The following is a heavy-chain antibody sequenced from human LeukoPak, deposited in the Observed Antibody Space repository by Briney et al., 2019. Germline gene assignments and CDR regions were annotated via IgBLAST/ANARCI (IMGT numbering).Heavy chain of an antibody. CDR1: GFTFSSYA. D-gene: IGHD6-19*01. CDR2: VSYDGSNK. J-gene: IGHJ4*02. V-gene: IGHV3-30-3*01. Sequence: GGSLRLSCAAPGFTFSSYAMHWVRQAPGKGLEWVAVVSYDGSNKYYADSVKGRFTISRDNSKNTLYLQMNSLRAEDTAVYYCAGEPDTQQWQVHFDYWGQGTLVTVSS. CDR3: AGEPDTQQWQVHFDY.